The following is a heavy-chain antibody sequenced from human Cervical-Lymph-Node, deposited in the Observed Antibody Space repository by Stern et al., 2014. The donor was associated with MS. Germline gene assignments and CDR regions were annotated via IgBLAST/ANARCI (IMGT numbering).Heavy chain of an antibody. CDR2: INPNSGGT. J-gene: IGHJ4*01. D-gene: IGHD3-3*01. CDR3: ARVSGTAYDLRGDY. V-gene: IGHV1-2*02. CDR1: GYIFTDYY. Sequence: VQLEESGAEAKAPGASMKVSCRASGYIFTDYYLHWVRQAPGQGLEWLGWINPNSGGTNYAQNFQGRVTMTRDTSISTAYMELRWLGYADTAVYYCARVSGTAYDLRGDYWGQGTLVTVSS.